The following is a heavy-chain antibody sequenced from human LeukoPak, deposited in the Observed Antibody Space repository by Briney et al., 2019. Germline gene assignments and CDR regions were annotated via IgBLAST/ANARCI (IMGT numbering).Heavy chain of an antibody. CDR1: GFTFDDYA. CDR3: AKDQIVVVTAIIDY. CDR2: ISWNSGSI. Sequence: GGSLRLSCAASGFTFDDYAMHWVRQAPGRGLEWVSGISWNSGSIGYADSVKGRFTISRDNSKNTLYLQMNSLRAEDTAVYYCAKDQIVVVTAIIDYWGQGTLVTVSS. D-gene: IGHD2-21*02. J-gene: IGHJ4*02. V-gene: IGHV3-9*01.